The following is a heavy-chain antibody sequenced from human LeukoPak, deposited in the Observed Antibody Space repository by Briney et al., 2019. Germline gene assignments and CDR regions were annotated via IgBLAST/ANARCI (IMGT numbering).Heavy chain of an antibody. CDR1: GFTFSSYS. D-gene: IGHD3-22*01. V-gene: IGHV3-48*01. Sequence: GGSLRLSCAASGFTFSSYSMNWVRQAPGKGLEWVSYISSSSSTIYYADSVKGRFTISRDNAKNSLYLQMNSLRAEDTALYYCARVRNYYDSSGPKRGAFDIWGQGTMVTVSS. CDR2: ISSSSSTI. J-gene: IGHJ3*02. CDR3: ARVRNYYDSSGPKRGAFDI.